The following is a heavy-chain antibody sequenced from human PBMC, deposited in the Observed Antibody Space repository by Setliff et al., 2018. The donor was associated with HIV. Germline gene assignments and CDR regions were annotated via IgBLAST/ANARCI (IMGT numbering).Heavy chain of an antibody. D-gene: IGHD2-8*01. V-gene: IGHV4-39*01. Sequence: KTSETLSLTCTVSGGSISSSSYYWGWIRQPPGKGLEWIGSISYSGSTYYNTSLKSRVTISVDTSKNQFSLKLSSVTAADTAVYYCATVLMVYAPGGRYFQHWGQGTLVTVSS. CDR3: ATVLMVYAPGGRYFQH. CDR2: ISYSGST. CDR1: GGSISSSSYY. J-gene: IGHJ1*01.